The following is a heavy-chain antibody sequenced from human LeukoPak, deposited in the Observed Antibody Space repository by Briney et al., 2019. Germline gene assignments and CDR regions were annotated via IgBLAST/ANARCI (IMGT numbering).Heavy chain of an antibody. CDR3: ARSHFVMGATAFGGY. Sequence: ASVKVSCKASGYTFTGYYMHWVRQAPGQGLEWMGRINPNSGGTNYAQKFQGRVTMTRDTSISTAYMELSRLRSDDTAVYYCARSHFVMGATAFGGYWGKGTLVTVSS. J-gene: IGHJ4*02. CDR2: INPNSGGT. CDR1: GYTFTGYY. D-gene: IGHD1-26*01. V-gene: IGHV1-2*06.